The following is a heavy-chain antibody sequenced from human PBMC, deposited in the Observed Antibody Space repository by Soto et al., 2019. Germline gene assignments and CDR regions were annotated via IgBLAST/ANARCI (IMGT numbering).Heavy chain of an antibody. CDR2: IVVGSGNT. D-gene: IGHD2-2*01. J-gene: IGHJ6*02. V-gene: IGHV1-58*01. Sequence: SVKVSCKASGFTFTSCAVQWVRQARGQRLEWIGWIVVGSGNTNYAQKFQERVTITRDMSTSTAYMELSSLRSEDTAVYYCAADPYCSSTSCYGSPMDVWGQGTTVTVSS. CDR3: AADPYCSSTSCYGSPMDV. CDR1: GFTFTSCA.